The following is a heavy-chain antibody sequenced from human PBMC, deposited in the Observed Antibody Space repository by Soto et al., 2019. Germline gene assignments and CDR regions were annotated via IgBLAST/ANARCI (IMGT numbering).Heavy chain of an antibody. CDR2: TYYRSKWYY. V-gene: IGHV6-1*01. Sequence: SQTLSLPCAITGDSVSSNSAGWSWVRQSPSRGLEWLGRTYYRSKWYYEYAVSVRGRITINPDTSKNQYSLQLNSVTPEDTAVYFCARGEQYSGRIFDYWGQGTLVTSPQ. CDR1: GDSVSSNSAG. J-gene: IGHJ4*01. CDR3: ARGEQYSGRIFDY. D-gene: IGHD1-26*01.